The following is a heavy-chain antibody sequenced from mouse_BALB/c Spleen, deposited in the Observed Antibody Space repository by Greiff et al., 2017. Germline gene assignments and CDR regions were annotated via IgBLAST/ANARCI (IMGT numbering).Heavy chain of an antibody. V-gene: IGHV14-4*02. D-gene: IGHD1-1*01. CDR2: IDPENGDT. CDR3: ILHYYGSSLYAMDY. J-gene: IGHJ4*01. Sequence: VQLQQSGAELVRSGASVKLSCTASGFNIKDYYMHWVKQRPEQGLEWIGWIDPENGDTEYAPKFQGKATMTADTSSNTAYLQLSSLTSEDTAVYYCILHYYGSSLYAMDYWGQGTSVTVSS. CDR1: GFNIKDYY.